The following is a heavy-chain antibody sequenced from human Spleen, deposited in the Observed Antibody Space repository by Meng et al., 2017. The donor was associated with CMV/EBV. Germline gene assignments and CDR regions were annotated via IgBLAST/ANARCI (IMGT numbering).Heavy chain of an antibody. CDR1: GGTCSSYD. CDR2: IIPIFGTA. J-gene: IGHJ5*02. V-gene: IGHV1-69*05. D-gene: IGHD3-16*01. CDR3: ARAFAGEAGFDP. Sequence: SCKASGGTCSSYDISWVRQAPGQGLEWMGRIIPIFGTANHAQKFQGRVTITTDESTSTAYMELSSLGSEDTAVYDWARAFAGEAGFDPWGQGTLVTVSS.